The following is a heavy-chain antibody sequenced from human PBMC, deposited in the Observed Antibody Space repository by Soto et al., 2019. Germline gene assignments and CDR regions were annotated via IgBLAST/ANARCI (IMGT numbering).Heavy chain of an antibody. D-gene: IGHD6-6*01. CDR1: GFTFSSYS. V-gene: IGHV3-21*01. J-gene: IGHJ4*02. CDR2: ISSSSSYI. CDR3: ARVVEYSSSPPYFDY. Sequence: GGSLRLSCAASGFTFSSYSMNWVRQAPGKGLEWVSSISSSSSYIYYADSVKGRFTISRDNAKNSLYLQMNSLRAEDTAVYYCARVVEYSSSPPYFDYWGQGTLVTVSS.